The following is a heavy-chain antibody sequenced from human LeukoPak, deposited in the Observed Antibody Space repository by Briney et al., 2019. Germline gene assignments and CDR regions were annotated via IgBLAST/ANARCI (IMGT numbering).Heavy chain of an antibody. J-gene: IGHJ4*02. CDR3: ARDSSGRITMIVGTV. D-gene: IGHD3-22*01. CDR1: GYIFTSYY. V-gene: IGHV1-46*03. Sequence: ASVKVSCKASGYIFTSYYMHWVRQAPGQGLEWMGIINPSGGSTSYAQKFQGRVTMTRDTSTSTVYMELSSLRSEDTAVYYCARDSSGRITMIVGTVWGQGTLVTVSS. CDR2: INPSGGST.